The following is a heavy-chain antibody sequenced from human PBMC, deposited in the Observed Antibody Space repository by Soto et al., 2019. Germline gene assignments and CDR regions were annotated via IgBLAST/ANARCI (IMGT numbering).Heavy chain of an antibody. Sequence: SVKVSCKASGGTFSSYAISWVRQAPGQGLEWMGGIIPIFGTANYAQKFQGRVTITADESTSTAYMELSSPRSEDTAVYYCAGDPTYHWNYAEYFQHWGQGTLVTVSS. CDR1: GGTFSSYA. J-gene: IGHJ1*01. V-gene: IGHV1-69*13. CDR3: AGDPTYHWNYAEYFQH. CDR2: IIPIFGTA. D-gene: IGHD1-7*01.